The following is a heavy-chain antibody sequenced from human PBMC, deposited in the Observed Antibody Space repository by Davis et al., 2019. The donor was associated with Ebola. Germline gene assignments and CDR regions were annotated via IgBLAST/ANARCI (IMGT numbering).Heavy chain of an antibody. V-gene: IGHV1-46*01. CDR1: GYTFTSYY. D-gene: IGHD6-19*01. CDR3: ARGWGSGWYKNGGYYGMDV. Sequence: ASVKVSCKASGYTFTSYYMHWVRQAPGQGLEWMGIINPSGGSTSYAQKFQGRVTITADESTSTAYMELSSLRSEDTAVYYCARGWGSGWYKNGGYYGMDVWGQGTTVTVSS. CDR2: INPSGGST. J-gene: IGHJ6*02.